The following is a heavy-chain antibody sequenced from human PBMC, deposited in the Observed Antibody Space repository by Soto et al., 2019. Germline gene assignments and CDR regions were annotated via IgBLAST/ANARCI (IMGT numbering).Heavy chain of an antibody. CDR2: IGTSGGT. CDR1: GFTYINYA. V-gene: IGHV3-23*01. J-gene: IGHJ4*02. Sequence: GVLRLSCAASGFTYINYAMSWVRQAPGKGLEWVSTIGTSGGTYYPDSVRGRFTISRDNSRNTLYLQMNSLRPEDTAVYYCAKRAPYYFDSWGQGTQVTVSS. CDR3: AKRAPYYFDS.